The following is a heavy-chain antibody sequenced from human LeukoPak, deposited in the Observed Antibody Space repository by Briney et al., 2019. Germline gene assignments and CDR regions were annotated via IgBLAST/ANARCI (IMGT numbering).Heavy chain of an antibody. D-gene: IGHD5-24*01. CDR2: INPSGGST. J-gene: IGHJ4*02. V-gene: IGHV1-46*01. CDR3: ARAEEMATITDY. Sequence: GASVKVSCKASGYTFTSYYMHWVRQAPGQGLEWMGIINPSGGSTSYAQKFQGRVTMTRDTSTSTVYIELSSLRSEDTAVYYCARAEEMATITDYWGQGTLVTVSS. CDR1: GYTFTSYY.